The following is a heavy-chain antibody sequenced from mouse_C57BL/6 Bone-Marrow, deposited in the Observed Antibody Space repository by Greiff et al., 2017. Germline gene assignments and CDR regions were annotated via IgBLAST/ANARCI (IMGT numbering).Heavy chain of an antibody. D-gene: IGHD1-1*01. V-gene: IGHV8-8*01. CDR1: GFSLSTFGMG. Sequence: QVQLKESGPGILQPSQTLSLTCSFSGFSLSTFGMGVGWIRQPSGKGLEWLAHIWWDDDKYYNPALKSRLTISKDTAKNQVFLKLAKVDTADTATYYCARMGYYGDFDYWGQGTTLTVSS. CDR3: ARMGYYGDFDY. CDR2: IWWDDDK. J-gene: IGHJ2*01.